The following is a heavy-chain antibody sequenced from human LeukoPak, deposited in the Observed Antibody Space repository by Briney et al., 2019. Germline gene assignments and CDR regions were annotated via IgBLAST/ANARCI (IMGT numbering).Heavy chain of an antibody. D-gene: IGHD1-26*01. CDR1: GFTFSNCG. V-gene: IGHV3-23*01. CDR2: ISGSGGRT. CDR3: AKDDSGSYYPYYYYMDV. Sequence: GGSLRLSCAVSGFTFSNCGMSWVRRAPGKGLEWVSTISGSGGRTYYADSVKGRFTISRDNSKNTLYLQMNSLRAEDTAVYYCAKDDSGSYYPYYYYMDVWGKGTTVTISS. J-gene: IGHJ6*03.